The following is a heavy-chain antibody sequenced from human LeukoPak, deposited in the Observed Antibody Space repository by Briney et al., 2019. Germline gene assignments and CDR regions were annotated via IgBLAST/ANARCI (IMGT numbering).Heavy chain of an antibody. D-gene: IGHD6-13*01. Sequence: GGSLRLSCAASGFTFSSYGMHWVRQAPGKGLEWVAVISYDGSNKYYADSVKGRFTISRDNSKNTLYLQMNSLRAEDTAVYYCAKNREQPIYFDYWGQGTLVTVSS. V-gene: IGHV3-30*18. CDR2: ISYDGSNK. CDR3: AKNREQPIYFDY. J-gene: IGHJ4*02. CDR1: GFTFSSYG.